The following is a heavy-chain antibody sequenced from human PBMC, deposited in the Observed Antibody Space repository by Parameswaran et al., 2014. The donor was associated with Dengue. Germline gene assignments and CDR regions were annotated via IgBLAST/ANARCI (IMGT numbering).Heavy chain of an antibody. CDR3: ARSLYSSSWYEDY. V-gene: IGHV3-48*03. J-gene: IGHJ4*02. D-gene: IGHD6-13*01. CDR2: ISSSGSTI. Sequence: KWIRQPPGKGLEWVSYISSSGSTIYYADSVKGRFTISRDNAKNSLYLQMNSLRAEDTAVYYCARSLYSSSWYEDYWGQGTLVTVSS.